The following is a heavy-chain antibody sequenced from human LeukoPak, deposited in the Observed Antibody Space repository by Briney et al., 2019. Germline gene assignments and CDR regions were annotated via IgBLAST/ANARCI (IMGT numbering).Heavy chain of an antibody. Sequence: GGSLRLSCAASGFTFSSYGMHWVRQAPGKGLEWVAVISYDGSDKYYADSVKGRFTISRDNSKNTLYLQMNSLTAEDTAVYYCANVWRYTSGWYGYYYYGMDVWGQGTTVTVSS. CDR2: ISYDGSDK. J-gene: IGHJ6*02. V-gene: IGHV3-30*18. CDR3: ANVWRYTSGWYGYYYYGMDV. D-gene: IGHD6-19*01. CDR1: GFTFSSYG.